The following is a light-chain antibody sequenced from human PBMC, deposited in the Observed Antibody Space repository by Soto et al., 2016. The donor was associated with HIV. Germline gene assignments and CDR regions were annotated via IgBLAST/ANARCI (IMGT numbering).Light chain of an antibody. V-gene: IGKV1-5*03. Sequence: DIQMTQSPFTLSASVGDRVTITCRASQSISGYLAWYQHKPGKAPKLLIQEASNLESGVPSRFSGSGSETDFTLTINSLQSDDFATYHCQQYNDFPWTFGQGTKVEIK. CDR1: QSISGY. CDR2: EAS. J-gene: IGKJ1*01. CDR3: QQYNDFPWT.